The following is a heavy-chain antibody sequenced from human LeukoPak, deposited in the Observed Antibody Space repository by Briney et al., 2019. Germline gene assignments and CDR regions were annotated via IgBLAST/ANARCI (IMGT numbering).Heavy chain of an antibody. J-gene: IGHJ6*02. CDR1: GGSISSYY. D-gene: IGHD2-2*01. V-gene: IGHV4-4*07. CDR2: IYTSGST. CDR3: ARDKRDIVVVPAQPTGMDV. Sequence: SETLSLTCTVSGGSISSYYWSWIRQPAGKGLEWIGRIYTSGSTNYNPSLKSRVTMSVGTSKSQFSLKLSSVTAADTAVYYCARDKRDIVVVPAQPTGMDVWGQGTTVTVSS.